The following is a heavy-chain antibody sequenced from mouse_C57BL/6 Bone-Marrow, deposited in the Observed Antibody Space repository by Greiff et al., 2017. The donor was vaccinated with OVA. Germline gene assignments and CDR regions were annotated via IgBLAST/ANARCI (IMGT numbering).Heavy chain of an antibody. D-gene: IGHD1-1*01. CDR3: ARGFTTVVPWYFDV. CDR2: IYPGDGDT. Sequence: VQLQQSGAELVKPGASVKISCKASGYAFSSYWMNWVKQRPGKGLEWIGQIYPGDGDTNYNGKFKGKATLTADKSSSTAYMQLSSLTSEDSAVYFCARGFTTVVPWYFDVWGTGTTVTVSS. V-gene: IGHV1-80*01. CDR1: GYAFSSYW. J-gene: IGHJ1*03.